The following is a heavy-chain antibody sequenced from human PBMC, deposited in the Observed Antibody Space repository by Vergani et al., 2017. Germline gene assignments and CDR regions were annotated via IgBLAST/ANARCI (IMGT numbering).Heavy chain of an antibody. CDR3: ARRTKYDILTGYYLLGGYFDY. CDR1: GYSFTSYW. J-gene: IGHJ4*02. D-gene: IGHD3-9*01. CDR2: IYPGDSDT. Sequence: EVPLVQSGAEVKKPGESLKISCKGSGYSFTSYWIGWVRQMPGKGLEWMGIIYPGDSDTRYSPSFQGQVTISADKSISTAYLQWSSLKASDTAMYYCARRTKYDILTGYYLLGGYFDYWGQGTLVTVSS. V-gene: IGHV5-51*01.